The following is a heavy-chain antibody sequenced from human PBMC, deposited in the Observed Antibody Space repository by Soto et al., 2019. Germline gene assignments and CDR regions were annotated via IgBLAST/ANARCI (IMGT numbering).Heavy chain of an antibody. CDR1: GYPVTADY. Sequence: QLHLVQSGAVVKKPGASVTVSCSASGYPVTADYMHWVRQAPGRGLEWMGGINPATGAAKYTQPFQGRVTISRYTSTITVFMELSGLTFEETAFFSWAGGGGVGVAGSAAFDMWGKGTLVNVSS. CDR2: INPATGAA. J-gene: IGHJ3*02. V-gene: IGHV1-2*02. CDR3: AGGGGVGVAGSAAFDM. D-gene: IGHD3-3*01.